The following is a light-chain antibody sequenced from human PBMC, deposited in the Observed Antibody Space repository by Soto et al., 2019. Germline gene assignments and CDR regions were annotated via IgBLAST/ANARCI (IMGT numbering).Light chain of an antibody. CDR1: QTIRNN. J-gene: IGKJ2*01. V-gene: IGKV1-39*01. CDR2: AAS. CDR3: QQSFSVPYT. Sequence: DIQMTQSPSSLSASAGDRISITCRSSQTIRNNLNWYQQRPGKAPKLLISAASRLHSAVHPRFRGGGSGTHLTLTITTPQPEDAATYFWQQSFSVPYTFGQGTLVDI.